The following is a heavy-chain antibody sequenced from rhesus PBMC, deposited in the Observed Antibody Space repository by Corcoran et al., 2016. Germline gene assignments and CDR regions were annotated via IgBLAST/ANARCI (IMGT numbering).Heavy chain of an antibody. Sequence: EVQLVQSGAEVKKPGASVKISCKASGYTFTDYYLHRVRQAPGKGLEWMGRVYPEDGEAIQAQSFHDRVTITADTSTDTAYMELSSLSSENTAVYYCATLAAFDYWGQGVLVTVSS. V-gene: IGHV1-111*02. CDR1: GYTFTDYY. CDR2: VYPEDGEA. CDR3: ATLAAFDY. J-gene: IGHJ4*01.